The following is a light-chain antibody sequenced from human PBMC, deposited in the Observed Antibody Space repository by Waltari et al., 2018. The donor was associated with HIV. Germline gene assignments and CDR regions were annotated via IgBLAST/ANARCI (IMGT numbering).Light chain of an antibody. CDR2: MNN. J-gene: IGLJ3*02. CDR1: SSNIGSNY. Sequence: QSVLTQPPSASGTPGQRVTISCSGSSSNIGSNYVYWYQQLPGTAPKLLSFMNNQRPTGVPDRFSGSKSGTSASLAISGLRSEDEADYDCAAWDASLSAWVFGGGTKLTVL. CDR3: AAWDASLSAWV. V-gene: IGLV1-47*01.